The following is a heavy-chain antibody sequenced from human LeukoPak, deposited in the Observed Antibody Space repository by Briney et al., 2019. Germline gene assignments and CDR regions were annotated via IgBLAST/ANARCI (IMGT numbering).Heavy chain of an antibody. CDR1: GGSISSYY. D-gene: IGHD1-26*01. CDR3: ARELSGSSDAFDI. J-gene: IGHJ3*02. V-gene: IGHV4-4*07. CDR2: IYTSGST. Sequence: PSQTLSLTCTVSGGSISSYYWSWIRQPAGKGLEWIGRIYTSGSTNYNPSLKSRVTISVDKSKNQFSLKLSSVTAADTAVYYCARELSGSSDAFDIWGQGTMVTVSS.